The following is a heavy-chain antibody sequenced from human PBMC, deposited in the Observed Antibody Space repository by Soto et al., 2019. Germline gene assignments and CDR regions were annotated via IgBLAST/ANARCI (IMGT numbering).Heavy chain of an antibody. J-gene: IGHJ6*02. D-gene: IGHD6-13*01. CDR2: ISESGGST. Sequence: GGSLRLSCAASGFTFSSYAMSWVRQAPGKGLEWVSTISESGGSTYYADSVKGRFTISRDNSKNTLHLQMNSLRAEDTAVYYCAKDLGAAAGYSYYHNGMDVWGQGTTVSVSS. CDR3: AKDLGAAAGYSYYHNGMDV. CDR1: GFTFSSYA. V-gene: IGHV3-23*01.